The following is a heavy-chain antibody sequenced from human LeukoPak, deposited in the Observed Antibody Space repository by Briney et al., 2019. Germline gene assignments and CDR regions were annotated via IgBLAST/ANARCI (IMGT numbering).Heavy chain of an antibody. D-gene: IGHD6-13*01. Sequence: ASVKVSCKASGYTFTGYYMHWVRQAPGQGLEWMGWINPNSGGTNYAQKFQGWVTMTRDTSISTAYMELSRLRSDDTAVYYCARDRIAAAHYFDYWGQGTLVTVSS. CDR1: GYTFTGYY. CDR2: INPNSGGT. J-gene: IGHJ4*02. V-gene: IGHV1-2*04. CDR3: ARDRIAAAHYFDY.